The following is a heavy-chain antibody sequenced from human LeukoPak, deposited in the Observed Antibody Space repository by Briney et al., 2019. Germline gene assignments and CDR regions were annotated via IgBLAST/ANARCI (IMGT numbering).Heavy chain of an antibody. CDR2: ISWNSGSI. Sequence: GGSLRLSCAASGFTFDDYAMHWVRQAPGKGLEWVSGISWNSGSIGYADSVKGQFTISRDNAKNSLYLQMNSLRAEDTALYNCAKCSVLTAVRCYFDYWGQGTLVTVSS. CDR1: GFTFDDYA. V-gene: IGHV3-9*01. D-gene: IGHD3-9*01. J-gene: IGHJ4*02. CDR3: AKCSVLTAVRCYFDY.